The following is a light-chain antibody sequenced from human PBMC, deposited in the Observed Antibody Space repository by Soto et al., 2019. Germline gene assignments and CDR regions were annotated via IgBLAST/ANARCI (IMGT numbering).Light chain of an antibody. CDR2: DAS. V-gene: IGKV1-33*01. CDR1: HDIDNY. Sequence: DIQMTQSPSSLSASVGARVTITCQASHDIDNYLNWYQQKAGKAPKLLIYDASILETGVPSRFSGSRSGTHFTFIINSLQPEDIATYYCQHYESLPLTFGGGTKVQIK. J-gene: IGKJ4*01. CDR3: QHYESLPLT.